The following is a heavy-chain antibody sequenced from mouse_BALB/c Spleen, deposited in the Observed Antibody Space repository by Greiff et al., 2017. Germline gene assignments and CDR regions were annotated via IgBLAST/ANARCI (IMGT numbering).Heavy chain of an antibody. CDR1: GFTFSSYT. CDR2: ISSGGSYT. V-gene: IGHV5-6-4*01. J-gene: IGHJ4*01. D-gene: IGHD1-1*01. Sequence: EVQRVESGGGLVKPGGSLKLSCAASGFTFSSYTMSWVRQTPEKRLEWVATISSGGSYTYYPDSVKGRFTISRDNAKNTLYLQMSSLKSEDTAMYYCTRDYYYGSRGDAMDYWGQGTSVTVSS. CDR3: TRDYYYGSRGDAMDY.